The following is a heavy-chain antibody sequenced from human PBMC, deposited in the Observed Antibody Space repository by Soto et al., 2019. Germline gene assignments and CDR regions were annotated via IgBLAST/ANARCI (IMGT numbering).Heavy chain of an antibody. CDR3: SRDGSSPANWIDL. D-gene: IGHD2-15*01. CDR2: IYYTGKT. CDR1: GDSLNIGGYY. Sequence: SETLSLTCTVSGDSLNIGGYYWTWIRQHPGKGLEWMGYIYYTGKTYYNPSLESRLTMSVDTSKNQFSLKLSSVTAADTGVYYCSRDGSSPANWIDLWGQATPVTLSS. J-gene: IGHJ5*02. V-gene: IGHV4-31*03.